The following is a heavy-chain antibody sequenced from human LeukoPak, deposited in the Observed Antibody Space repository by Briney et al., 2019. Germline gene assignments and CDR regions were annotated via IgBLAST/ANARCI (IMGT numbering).Heavy chain of an antibody. V-gene: IGHV1-2*02. CDR2: IDPNSGAT. Sequence: ASVKVSCKASGYSFTGYYMHWVRQAPGQGLEWMGWIDPNSGATNSAQKFQGRVTMTRDTSISTAYMELSRLRSDDTAVYYCAREGNSGLRRYFDYWGQGTLVTVSS. J-gene: IGHJ4*02. CDR3: AREGNSGLRRYFDY. D-gene: IGHD6-19*01. CDR1: GYSFTGYY.